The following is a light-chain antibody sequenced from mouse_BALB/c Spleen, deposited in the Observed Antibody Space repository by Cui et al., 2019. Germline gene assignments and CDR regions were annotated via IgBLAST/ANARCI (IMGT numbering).Light chain of an antibody. CDR2: LVS. CDR3: WQGTHCPWT. Sequence: DVVMTQTLLTLSVTIGQPASIFCKSSQTLLDSDGKTYLNWLFQSTGQSAKPLNYLVSKLYSGVPGRFTGSGSGTDFTLKISRVEAEDLGVYDCWQGTHCPWTFGGGTKLEIK. CDR1: QTLLDSDGKTY. J-gene: IGKJ1*01. V-gene: IGKV1-135*01.